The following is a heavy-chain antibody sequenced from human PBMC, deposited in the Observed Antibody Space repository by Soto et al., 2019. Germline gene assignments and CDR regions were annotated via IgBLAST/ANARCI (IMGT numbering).Heavy chain of an antibody. D-gene: IGHD3-22*01. CDR1: GFTFTSSA. V-gene: IGHV1-58*01. CDR3: AADRYYYDSSGYYYGGDAFDI. J-gene: IGHJ3*02. Sequence: SVKVSCKASGFTFTSSAVQWVRQARGQRLEWIGWIVVGSGNTNYAQKFQERVTITRDMSTSTAYMELSSLRSEDTAVYYCAADRYYYDSSGYYYGGDAFDIWGQGTMVTVS. CDR2: IVVGSGNT.